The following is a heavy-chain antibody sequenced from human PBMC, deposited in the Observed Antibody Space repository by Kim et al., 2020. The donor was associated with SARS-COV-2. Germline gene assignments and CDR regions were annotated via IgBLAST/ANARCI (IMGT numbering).Heavy chain of an antibody. CDR1: GGSISSYY. Sequence: SETLSLTCTVSGGSISSYYWSWIRQPPGKGLEWIGYIYYSGSTNYNPSLKSRVTISVDTSKNQFSLRLSSVTAADTAVYYCARDGPGGIGSSWYPGYYYYMDVWGEGTTVTVSS. J-gene: IGHJ6*03. CDR3: ARDGPGGIGSSWYPGYYYYMDV. D-gene: IGHD6-13*01. V-gene: IGHV4-59*01. CDR2: IYYSGST.